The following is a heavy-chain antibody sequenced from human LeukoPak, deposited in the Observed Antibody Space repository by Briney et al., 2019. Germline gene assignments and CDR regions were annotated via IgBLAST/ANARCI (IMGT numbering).Heavy chain of an antibody. CDR1: GFTFSSYA. CDR2: ISGSGGST. CDR3: AKLYCSSSSCYNP. D-gene: IGHD2-2*02. V-gene: IGHV3-23*01. Sequence: GGSLRLSCAAPGFTFSSYAMSWVRQAPGKGLEWVSGISGSGGSTYYADSVKGRFTISRDNSKNTLYLQMNSLRAEDTAVYYCAKLYCSSSSCYNPWGQGTLVTVSS. J-gene: IGHJ5*02.